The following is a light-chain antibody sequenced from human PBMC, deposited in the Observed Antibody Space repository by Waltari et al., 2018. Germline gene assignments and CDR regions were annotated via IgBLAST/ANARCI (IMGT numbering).Light chain of an antibody. CDR1: QDISNY. CDR3: QRYDNLPVFA. V-gene: IGKV1-33*01. J-gene: IGKJ3*01. CDR2: DAS. Sequence: DIQLTQSPSSLSASVGDRVTITCRARQDISNYLNWYQQKPGKAPKLLIYDASNLEIGVPSRFSGSQSGTDFTLTINSLLPEDVATYYCQRYDNLPVFAFGPGTKVDVK.